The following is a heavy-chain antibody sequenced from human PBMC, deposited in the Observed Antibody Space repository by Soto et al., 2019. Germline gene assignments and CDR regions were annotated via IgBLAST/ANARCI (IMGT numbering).Heavy chain of an antibody. CDR3: ARVPYNSSTYFYYGMDV. CDR1: GYIFIDYY. Sequence: GASVKVSCKASGYIFIDYYIHWVRQAPGQGLEWMGWINPDTGDTNYAQKFQGWVTVTRETSSSTAYMEVSRLKSDDTAVYYCARVPYNSSTYFYYGMDVWGRGTTVTVSS. J-gene: IGHJ6*02. V-gene: IGHV1-2*04. D-gene: IGHD6-6*01. CDR2: INPDTGDT.